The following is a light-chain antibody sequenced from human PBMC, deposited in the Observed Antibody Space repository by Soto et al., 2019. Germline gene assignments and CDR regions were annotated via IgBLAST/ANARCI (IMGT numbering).Light chain of an antibody. J-gene: IGKJ4*01. CDR2: GAS. CDR1: HSVGSN. Sequence: VMTQSPTTLSVSPGERATLSCRASHSVGSNLAWYQQNLGQAPRLLIYGASTRATGVPARFSGSGSATQSTLTISSLQSEDFGFYYCQQYKQWPVAFGGGTKVEIK. CDR3: QQYKQWPVA. V-gene: IGKV3-15*01.